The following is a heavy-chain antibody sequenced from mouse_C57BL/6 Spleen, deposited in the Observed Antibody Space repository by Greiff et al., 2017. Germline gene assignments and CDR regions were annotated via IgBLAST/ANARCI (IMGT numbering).Heavy chain of an antibody. Sequence: VQLQQSGAELVRPGTSVKMSCKASGYTFTNYWIGWVKQRPGHGLEWIGEIYPGGGDTNYNEQFKGKATLTADKSSSTAYMQLSSLTSEDSAIYYCASYDKNYLYDFDYWGQGTSLTVSS. CDR2: IYPGGGDT. D-gene: IGHD2-14*01. CDR1: GYTFTNYW. V-gene: IGHV1-63*01. J-gene: IGHJ2*02. CDR3: ASYDKNYLYDFDY.